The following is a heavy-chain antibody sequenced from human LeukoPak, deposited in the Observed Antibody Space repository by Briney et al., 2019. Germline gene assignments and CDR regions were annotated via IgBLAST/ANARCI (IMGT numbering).Heavy chain of an antibody. J-gene: IGHJ3*02. Sequence: GASVKVSCKASGGTFSSYAISWVRQAPGQGLEWMGGIIPIFGTANYAQKFQGRVTITADESTSTAYMELSSLRSEDTAVYYCARGRPEEDYCGGDCLYDAFDIWGQGTMVTVSS. CDR2: IIPIFGTA. CDR1: GGTFSSYA. D-gene: IGHD2-21*02. CDR3: ARGRPEEDYCGGDCLYDAFDI. V-gene: IGHV1-69*13.